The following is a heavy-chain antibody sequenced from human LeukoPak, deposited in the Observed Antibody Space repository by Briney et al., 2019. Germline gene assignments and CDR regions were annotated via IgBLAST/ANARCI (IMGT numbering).Heavy chain of an antibody. J-gene: IGHJ4*02. Sequence: QPGGSLRLSCTAPGFTFAGYWMTWVRHPPGKGLEWVANIKSDGSEKYYVDSVKGRFTVSRDNTKNSLSLQLNSLRAKDTAVYYCAKLSEYSFDSRGQGTQVTVSS. CDR3: AKLSEYSFDS. D-gene: IGHD6-6*01. CDR2: IKSDGSEK. CDR1: GFTFAGYW. V-gene: IGHV3-7*02.